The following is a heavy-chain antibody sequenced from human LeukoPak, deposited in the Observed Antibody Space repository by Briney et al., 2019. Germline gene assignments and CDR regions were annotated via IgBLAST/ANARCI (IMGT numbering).Heavy chain of an antibody. J-gene: IGHJ4*02. CDR3: ATQMRGYSGYDFGS. CDR1: GYTFTGYY. Sequence: ASVKVSCKASGYTFTGYYMHWVRQAPGQGLEWMGWINPNSGGTNYAQKFQGRVTMTRDTSIRTAYMELSRLRPDDTAVYYCATQMRGYSGYDFGSWGQGTLVTVSS. CDR2: INPNSGGT. V-gene: IGHV1-2*02. D-gene: IGHD5-12*01.